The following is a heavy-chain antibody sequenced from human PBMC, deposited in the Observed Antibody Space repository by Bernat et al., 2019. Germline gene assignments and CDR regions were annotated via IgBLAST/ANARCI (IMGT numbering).Heavy chain of an antibody. CDR1: GFTFSSYG. CDR2: IWYDGSNK. J-gene: IGHJ4*02. Sequence: QVQLVESGGGVVQPGRSLRLSCAASGFTFSSYGMHWVRQAPGKGLEWVAVIWYDGSNKYYADSVKGRFTISRDNPKNTLYLQMNSLRAEDTAVYYCARDNDYGDYAASVDYWGQGTLVTVSS. V-gene: IGHV3-33*01. CDR3: ARDNDYGDYAASVDY. D-gene: IGHD4-17*01.